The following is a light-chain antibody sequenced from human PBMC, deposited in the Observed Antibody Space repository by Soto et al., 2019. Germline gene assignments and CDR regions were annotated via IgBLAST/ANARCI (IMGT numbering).Light chain of an antibody. CDR1: QGIGST. CDR2: GAS. CDR3: KQYKEWPPFT. Sequence: IVMTQSPATLSVSPGERATLSCRASQGIGSTLAWYQQKPGQTPRLLIYGASTRATGVPARFSGSGSGTEFTLSISSLQSEDFAVYYCKQYKEWPPFTFGQGTRLEIK. V-gene: IGKV3-15*01. J-gene: IGKJ5*01.